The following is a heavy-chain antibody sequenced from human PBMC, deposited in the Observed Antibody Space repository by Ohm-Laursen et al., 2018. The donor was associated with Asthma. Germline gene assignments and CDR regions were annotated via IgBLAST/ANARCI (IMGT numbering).Heavy chain of an antibody. V-gene: IGHV3-21*01. J-gene: IGHJ1*01. CDR1: GYSFSLYS. D-gene: IGHD1-26*01. CDR2: ISTASTFI. CDR3: ARIGPEWELPGREYSLHH. Sequence: SLRLSCAASGYSFSLYSIHWIRQAPGKGLEWVASISTASTFIYYADSVRGRFTTSRDNANNLVYLQMDSLRVDDTALYYCARIGPEWELPGREYSLHHWGQGTQVTVSS.